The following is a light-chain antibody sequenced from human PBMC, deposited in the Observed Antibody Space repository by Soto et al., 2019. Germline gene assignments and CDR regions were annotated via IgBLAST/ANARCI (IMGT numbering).Light chain of an antibody. CDR1: RTDIGNYNL. CDR3: SSFAGSGTLVV. CDR2: ESN. Sequence: ALTQPASVSGSPGQSITISCTGTRTDIGNYNLVSWYQQHPGKAPRLIIYESNKRPSGVSSRFSGSKSGNTASLTISGLQPEDEGSYYCSSFAGSGTLVVFGGGTKVTVL. V-gene: IGLV2-23*01. J-gene: IGLJ2*01.